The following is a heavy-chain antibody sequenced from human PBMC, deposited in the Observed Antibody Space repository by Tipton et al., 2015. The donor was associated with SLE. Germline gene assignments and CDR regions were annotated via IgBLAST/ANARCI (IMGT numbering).Heavy chain of an antibody. CDR2: ISAYNGNT. D-gene: IGHD3-22*01. Sequence: QLVQSGAEVKKPGASVKVSCKASGYTFTSYGISWVRQAPGQGLEWMGWISAYNGNTNYAQKLQGRVTMTTDTSTSTAYMELRSLRSDDTAVYYCARGGITMIVVDWGYYYYGMDVWGQGTTVTVAS. J-gene: IGHJ6*02. CDR3: ARGGITMIVVDWGYYYYGMDV. CDR1: GYTFTSYG. V-gene: IGHV1-18*04.